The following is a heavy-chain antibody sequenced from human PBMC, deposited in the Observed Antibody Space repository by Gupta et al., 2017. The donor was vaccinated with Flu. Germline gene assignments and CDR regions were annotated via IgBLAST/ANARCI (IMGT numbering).Heavy chain of an antibody. CDR1: SSYF. Sequence: SSYFWTWIRQSPGKGLEWIGEINRGGSATYNPALQSRVTISVDTNNKQLSLRMMSVTAADTGVYYCARGTYSSSWPSNFDRWGLGTLVTVSS. CDR2: INRGGSA. J-gene: IGHJ4*02. CDR3: ARGTYSSSWPSNFDR. V-gene: IGHV4-34*13. D-gene: IGHD6-13*01.